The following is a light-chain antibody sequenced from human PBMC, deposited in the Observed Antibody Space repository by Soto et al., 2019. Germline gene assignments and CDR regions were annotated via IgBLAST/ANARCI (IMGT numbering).Light chain of an antibody. V-gene: IGLV2-14*01. CDR3: GSYTSSSTLV. Sequence: QSVLTQPAAVSGSPGQSITISCTGSSSDVGDYNYVSWYQQHPDSAPQLMIYEVNNRPSGVSNRFSGSKSGNTASLTISGLQAEDEADYYCGSYTSSSTLVFGTGTKVTV. J-gene: IGLJ1*01. CDR2: EVN. CDR1: SSDVGDYNY.